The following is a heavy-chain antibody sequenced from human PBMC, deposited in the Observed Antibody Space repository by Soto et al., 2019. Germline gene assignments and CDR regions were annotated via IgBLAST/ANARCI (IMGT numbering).Heavy chain of an antibody. CDR3: ARDERITMVRGAYYYYGMDV. CDR2: IYYSGST. J-gene: IGHJ6*02. V-gene: IGHV4-39*02. Sequence: PSETLSLTCTVSGGSISSSSYYWGWIRQPPGKGLEWIGSIYYSGSTYYNPSLKSRVTISVDTSKNQFSLKLSSVTAADTAVYYCARDERITMVRGAYYYYGMDVWGQGTTVTVSS. CDR1: GGSISSSSYY. D-gene: IGHD3-10*01.